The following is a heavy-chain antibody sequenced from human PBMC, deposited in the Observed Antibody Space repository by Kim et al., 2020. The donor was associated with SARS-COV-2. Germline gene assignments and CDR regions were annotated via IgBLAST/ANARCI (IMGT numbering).Heavy chain of an antibody. Sequence: AGTVKGRLTITRDNSQNTLYPQMSSLRAEDTAVYYCAKDRAIAAAGTFDYWGQGTLVTVSS. V-gene: IGHV3-23*01. CDR3: AKDRAIAAAGTFDY. J-gene: IGHJ4*02. D-gene: IGHD6-13*01.